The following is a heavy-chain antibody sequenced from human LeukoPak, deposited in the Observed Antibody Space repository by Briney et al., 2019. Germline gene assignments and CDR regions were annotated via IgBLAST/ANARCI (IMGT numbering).Heavy chain of an antibody. CDR3: ARATGANYIDYYYMDV. Sequence: GSSVKVSCKSSGCTFSSYAISWVRQAPGQGLEWMGGIIPIFCTANYAQKFQGRVTITAYESTSTAYMELSSLRSAETAVSYCARATGANYIDYYYMDVWGKGTTVTISS. CDR2: IIPIFCTA. D-gene: IGHD1-1*01. J-gene: IGHJ6*03. V-gene: IGHV1-69*13. CDR1: GCTFSSYA.